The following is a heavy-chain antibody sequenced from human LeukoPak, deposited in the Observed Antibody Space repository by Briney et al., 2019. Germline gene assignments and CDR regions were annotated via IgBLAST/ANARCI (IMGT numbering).Heavy chain of an antibody. CDR2: ISAYNGNT. J-gene: IGHJ4*02. CDR3: ARSATKYSSGWYGVDY. CDR1: GYTFTSNG. V-gene: IGHV1-18*01. D-gene: IGHD6-19*01. Sequence: ASEKVSCKASGYTFTSNGIGWVRQAPGPELERMGWISAYNGNTNYAQKLQGRVTMTTDTSTSTAYMELRSLRSDDTAVYYCARSATKYSSGWYGVDYWGQGTLVTVSS.